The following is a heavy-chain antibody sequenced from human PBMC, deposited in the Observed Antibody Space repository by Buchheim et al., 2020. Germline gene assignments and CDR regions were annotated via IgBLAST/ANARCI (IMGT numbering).Heavy chain of an antibody. CDR1: GFSFRNYV. CDR3: TKGSGSHAWVWYDP. V-gene: IGHV3-23*01. Sequence: DVQLLESGGAFVQPGGYLTLYCAASGFSFRNYVMNWVRQAPGKGLEWVSSTSSDGGRSYYADSVKGRFTISRDNSQNMLFLQMHSLRVDDTAVYYCTKGSGSHAWVWYDPWGQGTL. CDR2: TSSDGGRS. D-gene: IGHD1-26*01. J-gene: IGHJ5*02.